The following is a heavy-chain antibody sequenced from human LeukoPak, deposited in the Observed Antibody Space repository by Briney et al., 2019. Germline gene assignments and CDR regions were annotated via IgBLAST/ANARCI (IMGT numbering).Heavy chain of an antibody. CDR1: GGSISSGGYY. CDR3: AGVTSAGGWWFDP. V-gene: IGHV4-31*03. Sequence: SQTLSLTCTVSGGSISSGGYYWSWIRQHPGKGLEWIGYIYYSGRTYYNPSLKTRLTISVDTSKNQFSLKLSSVTAADTAVYYCAGVTSAGGWWFDPWGQGTLVTVSS. CDR2: IYYSGRT. J-gene: IGHJ5*02. D-gene: IGHD2-15*01.